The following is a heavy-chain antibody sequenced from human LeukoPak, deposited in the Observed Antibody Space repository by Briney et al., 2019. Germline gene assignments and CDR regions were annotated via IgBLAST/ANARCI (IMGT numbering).Heavy chain of an antibody. D-gene: IGHD3-3*01. CDR2: INPSGGST. CDR3: AHSVPGYYDFWSGSWFDP. J-gene: IGHJ5*02. V-gene: IGHV1-46*01. Sequence: ASVKVSCKASGYTFTSYYMHWVRQAPGQGLEWMGIINPSGGSTSYAQKFQGRVTITADKSTSTAYMELSSLRSEDTAVYYCAHSVPGYYDFWSGSWFDPWGQGTLVTVSS. CDR1: GYTFTSYY.